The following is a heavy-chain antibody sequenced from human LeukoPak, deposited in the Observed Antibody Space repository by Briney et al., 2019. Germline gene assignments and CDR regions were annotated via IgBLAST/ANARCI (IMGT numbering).Heavy chain of an antibody. CDR2: IYTSGST. D-gene: IGHD7-27*01. V-gene: IGHV4-61*02. CDR1: GGSISSGSYY. J-gene: IGHJ4*02. Sequence: KSSETLSLTCTVSGGSISSGSYYWSWIRQPAGKGLEWIGRIYTSGSTNYNPSLKSRVTISVDTSKNQFSLKLSSVTAADTAVYYCAGDPGFDYWGQGTLVTVSS. CDR3: AGDPGFDY.